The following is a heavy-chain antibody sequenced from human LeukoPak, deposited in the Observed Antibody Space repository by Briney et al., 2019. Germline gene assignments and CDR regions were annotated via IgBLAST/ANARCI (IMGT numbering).Heavy chain of an antibody. Sequence: RASVNVSCKASGYTFTSYDINWVRQATGQGLEWMGWMNPNSGNTGYAQKFQGGVTMTRNTSISTAYMELSSLRSEDTAVYYCASMLRWSVYYYGMDVWGQGTTVTVSS. CDR1: GYTFTSYD. D-gene: IGHD4-23*01. CDR3: ASMLRWSVYYYGMDV. J-gene: IGHJ6*02. CDR2: MNPNSGNT. V-gene: IGHV1-8*01.